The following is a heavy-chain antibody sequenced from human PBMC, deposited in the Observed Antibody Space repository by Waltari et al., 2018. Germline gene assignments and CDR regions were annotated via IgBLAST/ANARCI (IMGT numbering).Heavy chain of an antibody. CDR3: AKGGSMVQGVISGLDY. J-gene: IGHJ4*02. Sequence: QVQLVESGGGVVEPGRSLRLSCAASGFTFTSSGINWVRQAPCKGLEWVAVISNDGSNKYYADSVKGRFTISRDNSKNTLYLQMNSLRAEDTAVYYCAKGGSMVQGVISGLDYWGQGTLVTVSS. CDR1: GFTFTSSG. CDR2: ISNDGSNK. D-gene: IGHD3-10*01. V-gene: IGHV3-30*18.